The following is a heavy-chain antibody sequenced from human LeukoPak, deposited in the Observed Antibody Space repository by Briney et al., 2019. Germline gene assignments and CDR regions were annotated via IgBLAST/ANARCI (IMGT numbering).Heavy chain of an antibody. CDR1: GFTFTSQA. CDR2: FTGSAGNT. D-gene: IGHD1/OR15-1a*01. J-gene: IGHJ5*02. Sequence: GGSLRLSCAASGFTFTSQALSWVRQAPGKGLEWVSSFTGSAGNTNYADSVKGRFTFSRDTSKNTMYLQMNSLRPDYTAIDYCAAGGGNTFNPWGQGTLVTVSS. CDR3: AAGGGNTFNP. V-gene: IGHV3-23*01.